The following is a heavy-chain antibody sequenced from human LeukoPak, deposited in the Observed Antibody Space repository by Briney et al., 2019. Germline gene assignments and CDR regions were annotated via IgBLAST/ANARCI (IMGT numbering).Heavy chain of an antibody. CDR3: ARVGIAAAGIDY. CDR2: MNPNSGNT. CDR1: GYIFTSYD. J-gene: IGHJ4*02. Sequence: ASVKVSCKASGYIFTSYDINWVRQATGQGLEWMGWMNPNSGNTGYAQKFQGRVTITRNTSISTAYMELSSLRSEDTAVYYCARVGIAAAGIDYWGQGTLVTVPS. V-gene: IGHV1-8*03. D-gene: IGHD6-13*01.